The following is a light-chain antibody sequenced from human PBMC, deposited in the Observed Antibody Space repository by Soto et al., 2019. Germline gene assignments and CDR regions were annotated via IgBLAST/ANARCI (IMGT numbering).Light chain of an antibody. CDR3: QQSYSAPYT. J-gene: IGKJ2*01. CDR2: AAY. CDR1: QTISSY. V-gene: IGKV1-39*01. Sequence: DIQMTQSPSSLSAFVGDRVTITCRASQTISSYLNWYQHKPGKAPKLLIYAAYNLQSGVPSRFSGSGSGTDFTLTISSLQPEEFAAYFCQQSYSAPYTFGQGTKLEIK.